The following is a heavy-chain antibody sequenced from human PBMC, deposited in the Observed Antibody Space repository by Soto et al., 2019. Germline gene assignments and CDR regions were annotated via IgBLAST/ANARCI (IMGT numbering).Heavy chain of an antibody. D-gene: IGHD6-19*01. Sequence: SVKVSCKASGGTFSSYAIRRVRQAPGQGLEWMGGIIPIFGTANYAQKFQGRVTITADESTSTAYMELSSLRSEDTAVYYCARDSRRYSSGPRDWGQGTLVTVSS. V-gene: IGHV1-69*13. J-gene: IGHJ4*02. CDR2: IIPIFGTA. CDR1: GGTFSSYA. CDR3: ARDSRRYSSGPRD.